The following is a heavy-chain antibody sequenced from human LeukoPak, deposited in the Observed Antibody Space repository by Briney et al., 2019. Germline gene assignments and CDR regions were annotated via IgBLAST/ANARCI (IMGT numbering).Heavy chain of an antibody. CDR2: INHSGST. V-gene: IGHV4-34*01. J-gene: IGHJ3*02. CDR3: ARVGYSYGRDAFDM. CDR1: GGSFSGYY. D-gene: IGHD5-18*01. Sequence: PSETLSLTCAVYGGSFSGYYWSWIRQPPGKGLEWIGEINHSGSTNYNPSLKSRVTISVDTSKNQFSLKLSSVTAADTAVYYCARVGYSYGRDAFDMWGQGTMVTVSS.